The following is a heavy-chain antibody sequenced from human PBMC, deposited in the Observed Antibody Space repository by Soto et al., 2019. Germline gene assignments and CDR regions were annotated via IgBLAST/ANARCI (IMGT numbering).Heavy chain of an antibody. J-gene: IGHJ5*02. V-gene: IGHV1-18*01. Sequence: ASVKVSCKASGYTFTSYGISWVRQAPGQGLEWMGWISAYNGNTNYAQKLQGRVTMTTDTSISTAYMELSSLRSEDTAVYYCARLGYSSGWHGWFDPWGQGTLVTVSS. CDR2: ISAYNGNT. CDR3: ARLGYSSGWHGWFDP. CDR1: GYTFTSYG. D-gene: IGHD6-19*01.